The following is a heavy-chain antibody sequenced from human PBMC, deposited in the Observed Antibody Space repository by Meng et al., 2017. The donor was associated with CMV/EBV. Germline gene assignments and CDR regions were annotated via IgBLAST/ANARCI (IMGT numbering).Heavy chain of an antibody. CDR1: GFTFDDYA. V-gene: IGHV3-9*01. Sequence: SLKISCAASGFTFDDYAMHWVRQAPGKGLEWVSGISWNSGGIVYADSVKGRFTISRDNAKNSLYLQMNSLRAEDTALYYCAKDRGSRSAAIINAFDIWGQGTMVTVSS. D-gene: IGHD2-2*01. CDR2: ISWNSGGI. J-gene: IGHJ3*02. CDR3: AKDRGSRSAAIINAFDI.